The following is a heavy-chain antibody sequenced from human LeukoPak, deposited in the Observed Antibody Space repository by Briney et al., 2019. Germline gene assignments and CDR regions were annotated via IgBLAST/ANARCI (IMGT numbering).Heavy chain of an antibody. Sequence: SETLSLTCTVSGGSISSSTYYWGWIRQPPGKGLEWIGSIYYSGSTYYNPSLKSRVTISVDTSKNQFSLKLSSVTAADTAVYYCATLGCNSPSCRSSDYWGQGTLVTVSS. D-gene: IGHD2-2*01. J-gene: IGHJ4*02. CDR2: IYYSGST. CDR1: GGSISSSTYY. CDR3: ATLGCNSPSCRSSDY. V-gene: IGHV4-39*01.